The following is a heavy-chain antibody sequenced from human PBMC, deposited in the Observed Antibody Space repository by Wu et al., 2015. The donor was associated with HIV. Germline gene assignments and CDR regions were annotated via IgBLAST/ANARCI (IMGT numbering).Heavy chain of an antibody. CDR3: ARDRAYSSSRDAGY. D-gene: IGHD6-13*01. CDR2: ITLYDGET. CDR1: GYEFVSYG. J-gene: IGHJ4*02. Sequence: QVQLVQSAAEVKKPGASVKVSCKASGYEFVSYGISWVRQAPGQGLEWMGWITLYDGETNYAQKLQGRVTMTTDTSTSTAYMELRSLRSDDTAVYYCARDRAYSSSRDAGYWGQGTLVTVSS. V-gene: IGHV1-18*01.